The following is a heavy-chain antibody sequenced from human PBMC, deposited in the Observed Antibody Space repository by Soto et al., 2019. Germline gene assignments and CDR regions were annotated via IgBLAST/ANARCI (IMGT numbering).Heavy chain of an antibody. J-gene: IGHJ1*01. V-gene: IGHV4-4*07. CDR2: IYTSGST. D-gene: IGHD3-3*01. CDR1: VGSVSSYY. CDR3: ATQKYYDFWSGYYKPAEYFQH. Sequence: SETLSLTCTVSVGSVSSYYWSWIRQPAGKGLEWIGRIYTSGSTNYNPSLKSRVTMSVDTSKNQFSLKLSSVTAADTAVYYCATQKYYDFWSGYYKPAEYFQHWGQGTLVTVSS.